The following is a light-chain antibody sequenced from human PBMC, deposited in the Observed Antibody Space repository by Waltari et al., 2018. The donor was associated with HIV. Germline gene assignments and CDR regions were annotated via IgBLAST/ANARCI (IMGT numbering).Light chain of an antibody. J-gene: IGLJ1*01. CDR2: EVS. V-gene: IGLV2-14*01. CDR1: NTDVGRYNY. CDR3: WSYTSSDTVV. Sequence: QSALTQPVSVSGSPGQSIAISCIGTNTDVGRYNYVSWYQHHPGKAPKLIIYEVSNRPSEVSNRFSGSKSGDTAFLTISGLHGEDEADYYCWSYTSSDTVVVGTGTKVTVL.